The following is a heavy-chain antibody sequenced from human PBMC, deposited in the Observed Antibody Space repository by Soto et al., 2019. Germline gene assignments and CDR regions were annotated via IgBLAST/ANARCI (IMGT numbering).Heavy chain of an antibody. J-gene: IGHJ6*02. CDR1: GFTFSSYT. Sequence: GGSLRLSCAASGFTFSSYTMSWVRQAPGKGLEWVSSISSSSTYIYYADSVKGRFTISRDNSKNTLYLQMNSLRAEDTAVYYCARDPDGMDVWGQGTTVTVSS. CDR2: ISSSSTYI. V-gene: IGHV3-21*01. CDR3: ARDPDGMDV.